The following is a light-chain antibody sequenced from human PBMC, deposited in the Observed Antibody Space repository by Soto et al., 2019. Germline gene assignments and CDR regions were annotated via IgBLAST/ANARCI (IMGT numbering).Light chain of an antibody. J-gene: IGLJ1*01. CDR2: DVT. CDR3: CSYAGSYSYV. V-gene: IGLV2-11*01. CDR1: SSDVNDYNY. Sequence: ALTQPRSVSGSPGQSVTISCTGTSSDVNDYNYVSWYQQHPGKAPKLIIYDVTKRPSGVPDRFSGSKSGNTASLTISGLQAEDETDYYCCSYAGSYSYVFGTGTKVTVL.